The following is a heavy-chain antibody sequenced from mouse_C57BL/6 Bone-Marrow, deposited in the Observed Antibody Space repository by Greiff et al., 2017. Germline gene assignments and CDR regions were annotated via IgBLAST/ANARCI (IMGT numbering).Heavy chain of an antibody. V-gene: IGHV3-5*01. CDR2: IYYSGTI. CDR1: GISITTGNYR. Sequence: EVKLVESGPGLVKPSQTVFLTCTVTGISITTGNYRWSRIRQFPGNKLEWIGNIYYSGTITYNPSLTSRTTITRNTPKNQFFLEMTSLTAEDTATYYCAREGPFFDYWGQGTTLTVSS. J-gene: IGHJ2*01. CDR3: AREGPFFDY.